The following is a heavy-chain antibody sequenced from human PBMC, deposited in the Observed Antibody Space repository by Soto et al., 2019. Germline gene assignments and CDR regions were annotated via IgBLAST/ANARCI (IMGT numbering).Heavy chain of an antibody. J-gene: IGHJ4*02. D-gene: IGHD1-20*01. V-gene: IGHV2-5*01. Sequence: QITLKESGPALVKPTQTLTLTCTFSGFSLSTSGVGVGWIRQPPGKAREWLALIYWNDDKKYSPSLKSRLGITKDTFRNQVVLIMTNVDPLDTATYYCARRRGYNWNNPAFDYWGQGALVTVSS. CDR3: ARRRGYNWNNPAFDY. CDR1: GFSLSTSGVG. CDR2: IYWNDDK.